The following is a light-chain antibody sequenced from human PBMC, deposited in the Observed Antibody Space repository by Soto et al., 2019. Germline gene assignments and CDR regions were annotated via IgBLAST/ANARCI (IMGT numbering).Light chain of an antibody. CDR2: GAS. Sequence: EIVLTQSPGTLSLSPGERATLSCRGSQNIKSNYLAWYRQKPGQAPRLLIYGASTRATGIPDRFSGCGSGTEFTLTISSMQSEDFAVYYCQHYNNWRGTFGGWTKVDIK. CDR1: QNIKSNY. J-gene: IGKJ4*01. CDR3: QHYNNWRGT. V-gene: IGKV3-15*01.